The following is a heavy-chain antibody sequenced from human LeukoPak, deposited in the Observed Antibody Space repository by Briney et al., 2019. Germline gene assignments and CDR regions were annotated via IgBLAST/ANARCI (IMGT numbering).Heavy chain of an antibody. V-gene: IGHV1-18*01. CDR1: GYTFTSYP. CDR3: ARDLPRYSSGWYPFDY. D-gene: IGHD6-19*01. J-gene: IGHJ4*02. CDR2: ISAYNGNT. Sequence: GASVKVSCKASGYTFTSYPLNWVRQAPGQGLEWMGWISAYNGNTNYAQKLQGRVTMTTDTSTSTAYMELRSLRSDDTAVYYCARDLPRYSSGWYPFDYWGQGTLVTVSS.